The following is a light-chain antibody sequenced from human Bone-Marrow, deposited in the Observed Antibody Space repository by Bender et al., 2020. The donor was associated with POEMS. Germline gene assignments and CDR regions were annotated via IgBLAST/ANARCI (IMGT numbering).Light chain of an antibody. V-gene: IGLV1-44*01. Sequence: QSVLTQPPSVSGTPGQRVTISCSGSGSNIGGYPVNWYQQLPGTAPRLLIYTNNERPSGVPDRFSGSKSGNTASLTIPGLQADDEADYYCAAYTDTTVVFGGGTKLTVL. CDR1: GSNIGGYP. J-gene: IGLJ2*01. CDR3: AAYTDTTVV. CDR2: TNN.